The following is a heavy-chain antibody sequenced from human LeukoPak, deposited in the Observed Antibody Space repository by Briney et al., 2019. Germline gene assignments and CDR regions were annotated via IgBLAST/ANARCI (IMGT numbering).Heavy chain of an antibody. CDR2: MNPDSGDT. J-gene: IGHJ4*02. CDR3: ATEARELLRLGELFAYFDY. V-gene: IGHV1-8*01. CDR1: GYTFTNYE. Sequence: ASVKVSCKASGYTFTNYEINWVRQATGQGLEWMGWMNPDSGDTAYAQKFQGRITMTRSTSITTAYMELSSLRSEDTAVYYCATEARELLRLGELFAYFDYWGQGTLVTVSS. D-gene: IGHD3-16*01.